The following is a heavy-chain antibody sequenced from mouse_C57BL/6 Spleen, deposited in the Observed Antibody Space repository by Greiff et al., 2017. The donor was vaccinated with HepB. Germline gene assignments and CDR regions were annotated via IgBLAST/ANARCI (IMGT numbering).Heavy chain of an antibody. V-gene: IGHV1-7*01. CDR1: GYTFTSYW. CDR3: ARSYDSYWDYFDY. J-gene: IGHJ2*01. Sequence: VQLQQSGAELAKPGASVKLSCKASGYTFTSYWMHWVKQRPGQGLEWIGYINPSSGYTKYNQKFKDKATLTADKSSSTAYMQLSSLTYEDSAVYYCARSYDSYWDYFDYWGQGTTLTVSS. CDR2: INPSSGYT. D-gene: IGHD2-3*01.